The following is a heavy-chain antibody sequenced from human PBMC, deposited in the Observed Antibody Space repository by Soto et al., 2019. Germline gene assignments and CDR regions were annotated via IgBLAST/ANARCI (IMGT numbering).Heavy chain of an antibody. Sequence: QVQLVESGGGVVQPGGSLRLSCAASGFTFSSYAMHWVRQAPGKGLEWVAVISYDGSNKYYADSVKGRFTISRDNSKNTLYLQMNSLRAEDTAVYYCARVSRGYSYVLDYWGQGTLVTVSS. CDR2: ISYDGSNK. J-gene: IGHJ4*02. D-gene: IGHD5-18*01. CDR3: ARVSRGYSYVLDY. CDR1: GFTFSSYA. V-gene: IGHV3-30-3*01.